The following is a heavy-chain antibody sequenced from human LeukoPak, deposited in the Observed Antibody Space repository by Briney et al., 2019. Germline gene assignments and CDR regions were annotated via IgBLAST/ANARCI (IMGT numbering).Heavy chain of an antibody. Sequence: PGGSLRLSCAASGFTFSSYDLSWVRQAPGKGLEWVSAMSGSGGRTFYADSVKGRFTISRDNSKNTLFLQMNSLRAEDTAVYYCARDEVYSPGYGDFDYWGQGALVTVSS. J-gene: IGHJ4*02. D-gene: IGHD3-22*01. CDR1: GFTFSSYD. V-gene: IGHV3-23*01. CDR2: MSGSGGRT. CDR3: ARDEVYSPGYGDFDY.